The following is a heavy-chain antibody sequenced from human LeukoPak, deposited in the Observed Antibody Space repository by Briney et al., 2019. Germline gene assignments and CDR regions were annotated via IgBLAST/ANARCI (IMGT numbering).Heavy chain of an antibody. D-gene: IGHD6-19*01. Sequence: GGSLRLSCVASGFTFSIYPMAWVRQVPGGGLEWVANIKQDGSEKYYVDSVKGRFTISRDNAKNSLYLQMNSLRAEDTAVYYCARDSSGCIFDYWGQGTLVTVSS. CDR1: GFTFSIYP. CDR2: IKQDGSEK. CDR3: ARDSSGCIFDY. J-gene: IGHJ4*02. V-gene: IGHV3-7*01.